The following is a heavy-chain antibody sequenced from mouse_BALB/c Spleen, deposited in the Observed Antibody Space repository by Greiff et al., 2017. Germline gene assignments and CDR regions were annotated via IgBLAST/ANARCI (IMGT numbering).Heavy chain of an antibody. CDR3: AREGGSSNWYFDV. CDR2: ISDGGSYT. J-gene: IGHJ1*01. D-gene: IGHD1-1*01. V-gene: IGHV5-4*02. Sequence: EVQLVESGGGLVKPGGSLKLSCAASGFTFSDYYMYWVRQTPEKGLEWVATISDGGSYTYYPDSVKGRFTISRDNAKNNLYLQMSSLKSEDTAMYYCAREGGSSNWYFDVWGAGTTVTVSA. CDR1: GFTFSDYY.